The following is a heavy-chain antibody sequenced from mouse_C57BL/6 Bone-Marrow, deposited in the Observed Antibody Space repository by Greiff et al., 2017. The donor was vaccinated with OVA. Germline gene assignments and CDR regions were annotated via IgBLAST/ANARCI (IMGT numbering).Heavy chain of an antibody. Sequence: QVQLQQPGAELVKPGASVKLSCKASGYTFTSYWMQWVKQRPGQGLEWIGEIDPSDSYTNYNQKFKGKATLTVDTSSSTAYMQLSSLTSEDSSVDYCARERGPGAMDYWGQGTSVTVSS. CDR2: IDPSDSYT. V-gene: IGHV1-50*01. J-gene: IGHJ4*01. D-gene: IGHD3-3*01. CDR3: ARERGPGAMDY. CDR1: GYTFTSYW.